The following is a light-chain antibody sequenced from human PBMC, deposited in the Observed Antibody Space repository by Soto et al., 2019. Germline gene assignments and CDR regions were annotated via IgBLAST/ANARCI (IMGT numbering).Light chain of an antibody. CDR1: SSDVGGYNY. CDR3: SSYAGSSTVL. Sequence: QSALTQPASVSGSPGQSITISCTGTSSDVGGYNYVSWYQQHPGKAPKLMIFDVSDRPTGVSNRFSASKSGNTASLTISGLQTEDEADYYCSSYAGSSTVLFGGGTKVTVL. V-gene: IGLV2-14*01. J-gene: IGLJ2*01. CDR2: DVS.